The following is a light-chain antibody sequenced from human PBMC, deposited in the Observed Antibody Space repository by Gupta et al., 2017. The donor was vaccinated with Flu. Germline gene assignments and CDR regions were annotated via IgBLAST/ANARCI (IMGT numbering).Light chain of an antibody. CDR1: SVASKS. CDR3: QVWNSGSDHYV. J-gene: IGLJ1*01. V-gene: IGLV3-21*02. Sequence: SYVLTQPPSVAVAPGQTARITCGGNSVASKSVHWYQQKSGQAPVLVVYDDSHRPSGIPERFSGSNSGNTATLTISRVEAGDEADYYCQVWNSGSDHYVFGSGTQVTVL. CDR2: DDS.